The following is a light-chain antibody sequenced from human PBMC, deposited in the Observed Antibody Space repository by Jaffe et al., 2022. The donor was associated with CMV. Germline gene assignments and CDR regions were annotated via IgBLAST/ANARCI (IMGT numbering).Light chain of an antibody. J-gene: IGKJ4*01. CDR3: QHYGTSPPIT. Sequence: EIVLTQSPGTLSLSPGERVTLSCRASQSVSSNYIVWYQQKLGQAPRLLIYAASSRAAGIPDRFSGSGSGADFTLTISRLQPEDFAVYYCQHYGTSPPITFGGGTKVEIK. CDR1: QSVSSNY. V-gene: IGKV3-20*01. CDR2: AAS.